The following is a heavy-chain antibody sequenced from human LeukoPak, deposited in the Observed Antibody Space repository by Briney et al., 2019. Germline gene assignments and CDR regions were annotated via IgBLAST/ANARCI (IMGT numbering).Heavy chain of an antibody. CDR2: INHSGST. V-gene: IGHV4-34*01. D-gene: IGHD3-10*01. J-gene: IGHJ4*02. Sequence: SETLSLTCAVYGGSFSGYYWSWIRQPPGKGLEWIGEINHSGSTNYNPSLKSRVTISVDTSKNQFSLKLSSVTAADTAVYYCARGTSMVRGVPLYYFDYWGQGTLVTVSS. CDR1: GGSFSGYY. CDR3: ARGTSMVRGVPLYYFDY.